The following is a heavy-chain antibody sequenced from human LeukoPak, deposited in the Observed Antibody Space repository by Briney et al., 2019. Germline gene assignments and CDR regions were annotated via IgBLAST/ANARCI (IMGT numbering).Heavy chain of an antibody. V-gene: IGHV1-2*02. CDR2: INPNSGGT. D-gene: IGHD2-15*01. Sequence: GASVNVSFKASGYTFTVYYMHWVGQAPGQGLEWMGWINPNSGGTNYAQKFQGRVTMTRDTSISTAYMELSRLRSDDTAVYYCARQPPGYCSGGSCYGDWFDPWGQGTLVTVSS. CDR3: ARQPPGYCSGGSCYGDWFDP. J-gene: IGHJ5*02. CDR1: GYTFTVYY.